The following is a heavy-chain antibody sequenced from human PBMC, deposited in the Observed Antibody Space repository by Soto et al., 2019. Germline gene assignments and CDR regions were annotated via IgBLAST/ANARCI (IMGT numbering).Heavy chain of an antibody. J-gene: IGHJ4*02. CDR2: IYHSGTA. CDR3: ARHIAVTGTRGFDY. CDR1: GGSISSSNW. V-gene: IGHV4-4*02. D-gene: IGHD6-19*01. Sequence: QVQLQESGPGLVKPSGTLSLTCAVSGGSISSSNWWSWVRHPPGKGLEWIGEIYHSGTANYNPSLKIRVTISMDKANSQSSLYLSSVTAADSAVYFCARHIAVTGTRGFDYWGQGTLVTVSS.